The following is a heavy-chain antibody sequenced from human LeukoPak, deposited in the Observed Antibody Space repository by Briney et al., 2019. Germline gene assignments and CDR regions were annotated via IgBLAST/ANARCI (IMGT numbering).Heavy chain of an antibody. CDR3: ARAYGIIKGGSSWYWWDPRGPTNWFDP. D-gene: IGHD6-13*01. V-gene: IGHV1-46*01. CDR1: GGTFTSYY. CDR2: INPSGGST. J-gene: IGHJ5*02. Sequence: GASVKVSCKASGGTFTSYYMHWVRQAPGQGLEWMGIINPSGGSTSYAQKFQGRVTMTRDMSTSTVYMELSSLRSEDTAVYYCARAYGIIKGGSSWYWWDPRGPTNWFDPWGQGTLVTVSS.